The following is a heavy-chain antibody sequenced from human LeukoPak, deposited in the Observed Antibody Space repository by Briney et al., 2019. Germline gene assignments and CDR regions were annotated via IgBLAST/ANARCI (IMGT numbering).Heavy chain of an antibody. CDR3: ARAGEAAAGTFDY. CDR2: IYYSGST. V-gene: IGHV4-59*01. D-gene: IGHD6-13*01. J-gene: IGHJ4*02. Sequence: KASETLSLTCTVSGGSISSYYWSWIRQPPGKGLEWIGYIYYSGSTNYNPSLKSRVTISVDTSKNQFSLKLSSVTAADTAVYYCARAGEAAAGTFDYWGQGTLVTVSS. CDR1: GGSISSYY.